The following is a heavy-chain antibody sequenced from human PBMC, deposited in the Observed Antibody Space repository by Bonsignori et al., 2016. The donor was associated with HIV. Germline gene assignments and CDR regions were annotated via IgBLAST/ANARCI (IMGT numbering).Heavy chain of an antibody. Sequence: GGSLRLSCAASGFTFSNAWMSWVRQAPGKGLEWVGRIKSKTDGGTTDYAAPVKGRFTISRDDSKNTLYLQMNSLKTEDTAVYYCTTDYGATMIVLGRNAFDIWGQGTMVTVSS. D-gene: IGHD3-22*01. CDR3: TTDYGATMIVLGRNAFDI. J-gene: IGHJ3*02. V-gene: IGHV3-15*01. CDR2: IKSKTDGGTT. CDR1: GFTFSNAW.